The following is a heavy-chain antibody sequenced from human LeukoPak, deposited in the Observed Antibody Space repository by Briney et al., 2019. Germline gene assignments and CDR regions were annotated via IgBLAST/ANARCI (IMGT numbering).Heavy chain of an antibody. D-gene: IGHD2-15*01. V-gene: IGHV1-2*02. Sequence: GASVKVSCKASGYTFTDYYMHWVRRAPGQGLEWMGWINPNSGGTNYAQKFQGRVTMTKDTSISTVYMELTRLRSDDTAVYYCARGSGGRSTNCQRCRFFDFWGQGTLVTVSS. CDR3: ARGSGGRSTNCQRCRFFDF. J-gene: IGHJ4*02. CDR1: GYTFTDYY. CDR2: INPNSGGT.